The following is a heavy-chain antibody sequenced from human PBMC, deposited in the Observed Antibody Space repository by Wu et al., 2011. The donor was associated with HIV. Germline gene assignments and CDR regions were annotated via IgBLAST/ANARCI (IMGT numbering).Heavy chain of an antibody. D-gene: IGHD3-22*01. CDR1: GYTFSSSD. CDR2: MNPKTGNT. V-gene: IGHV1-8*03. CDR3: VRVSYYYDGSGYNDAFDI. J-gene: IGHJ3*02. Sequence: QVQLEQSGAEVKKPGASVKVSCKASGYTFSSSDINWVRQAPGQGLEWVGWMNPKTGNTGYGEKFQGRVTISINTSISTAYMEVRSLTSEDTALYYCVRVSYYYDGSGYNDAFDIWGQGTNGLRLF.